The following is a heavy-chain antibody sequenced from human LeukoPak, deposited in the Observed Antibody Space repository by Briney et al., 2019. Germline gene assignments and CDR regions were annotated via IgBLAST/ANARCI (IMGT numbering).Heavy chain of an antibody. V-gene: IGHV1-2*02. D-gene: IGHD5-24*01. CDR1: GYTFTGYY. CDR3: ARNGAEMATMKDDAFDI. J-gene: IGHJ3*02. Sequence: ASVTVSCKASGYTFTGYYMHWVRQAPGQGLEWMGWINPNSGGTNYAQKFQGRVTMTRDTSISTAYMELSRLRSDDTAVYYCARNGAEMATMKDDAFDIWGQGTMVTVSS. CDR2: INPNSGGT.